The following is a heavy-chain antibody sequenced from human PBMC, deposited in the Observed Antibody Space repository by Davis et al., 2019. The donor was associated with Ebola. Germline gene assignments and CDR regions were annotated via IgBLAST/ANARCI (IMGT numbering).Heavy chain of an antibody. Sequence: SETLSLTCAVYGGSFSGYYWSWIRQPPGKGLEWIGEINHSGSTNYNPSLKSRVTISVDTSKNQFSLKLSSVTAADTAVYYCARVRGAVTTFYYYYYMDVWGKGTTVTVSS. CDR2: INHSGST. V-gene: IGHV4-34*01. D-gene: IGHD4-11*01. CDR3: ARVRGAVTTFYYYYYMDV. CDR1: GGSFSGYY. J-gene: IGHJ6*03.